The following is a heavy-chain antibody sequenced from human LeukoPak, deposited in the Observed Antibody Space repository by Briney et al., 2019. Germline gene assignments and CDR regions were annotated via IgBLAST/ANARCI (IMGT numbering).Heavy chain of an antibody. CDR3: ARDIRDYVWGSYRYFGY. Sequence: ASVKVSCKASGYTFTGYYMHWVRQAPGQGLEWMGWINPNSGGTNYAQKFQGRVTMTRDTSISTAYMELSRLRSDDTAVYYCARDIRDYVWGSYRYFGYWGQGTLVPVSS. J-gene: IGHJ4*02. CDR1: GYTFTGYY. D-gene: IGHD3-16*02. CDR2: INPNSGGT. V-gene: IGHV1-2*02.